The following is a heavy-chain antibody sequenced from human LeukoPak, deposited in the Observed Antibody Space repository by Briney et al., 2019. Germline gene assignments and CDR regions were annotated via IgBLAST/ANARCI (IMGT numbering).Heavy chain of an antibody. Sequence: SETLSLTCTVSGGSISSGTTYWGWIRQPPGKGLEWIASIFYSGRTWKNPSLKSRVTISVDTSKNQFSLKVGAVTAADTAVYYCARQGTYYDKIYFFDYGGQGTLDSVSS. CDR1: GGSISSGTTY. V-gene: IGHV4-39*01. J-gene: IGHJ4*02. CDR2: IFYSGRT. CDR3: ARQGTYYDKIYFFDY. D-gene: IGHD3-16*01.